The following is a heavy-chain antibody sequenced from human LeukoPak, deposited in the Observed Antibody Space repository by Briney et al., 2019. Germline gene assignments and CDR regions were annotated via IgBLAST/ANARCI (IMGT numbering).Heavy chain of an antibody. V-gene: IGHV3-23*01. CDR1: GFTFSNFA. CDR3: AKDSGSYYGLGGDY. CDR2: ISSSGGNT. J-gene: IGHJ4*02. Sequence: GGSLRLSCAASGFTFSNFAMNWVRQAPGKGLEWVANISSSGGNTFFADSVKGRFTISRDNSKNTLYLQMNSLRADDTAIYYCAKDSGSYYGLGGDYWGQGTLVTVSS. D-gene: IGHD3-22*01.